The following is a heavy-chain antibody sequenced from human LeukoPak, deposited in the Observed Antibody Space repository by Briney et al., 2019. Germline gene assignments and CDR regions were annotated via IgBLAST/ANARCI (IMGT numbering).Heavy chain of an antibody. D-gene: IGHD3-10*01. CDR2: ISSSSSYI. J-gene: IGHJ4*02. CDR1: GFTFSSYS. V-gene: IGHV3-21*01. Sequence: KTGGSLRLSCAASGFTFSSYSMNWVRQAPGKGLEWVSSISSSSSYIYYADSVKGRFTISRDNAKNSPYLQMNSLRAEDTAVYYCARDSLWFGELLPYDYWGQGTLVTVSS. CDR3: ARDSLWFGELLPYDY.